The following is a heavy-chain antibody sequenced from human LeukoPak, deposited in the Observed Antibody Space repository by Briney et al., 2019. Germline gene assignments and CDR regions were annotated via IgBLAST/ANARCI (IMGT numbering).Heavy chain of an antibody. V-gene: IGHV4-31*03. Sequence: SETLSLTCTVSGASISSGTYYWSWIRQHPGKGLEWIGYIYYSGTTYYNPSLKSRVTISIEASNNQVSLKLSSVTAADTAVYYFARVRYCSTNRCYDREFDNWGQGTLVTVSS. CDR3: ARVRYCSTNRCYDREFDN. D-gene: IGHD2-2*01. J-gene: IGHJ4*02. CDR2: IYYSGTT. CDR1: GASISSGTYY.